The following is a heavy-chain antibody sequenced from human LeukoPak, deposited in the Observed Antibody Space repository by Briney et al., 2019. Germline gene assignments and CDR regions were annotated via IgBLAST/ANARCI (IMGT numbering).Heavy chain of an antibody. D-gene: IGHD3-3*01. V-gene: IGHV4-4*02. CDR1: SGSISSSNW. Sequence: NPSGTLSLTCAVSSGSISSSNWWSWVRQPPGKGLGWIGEINHSGSTNYNPSLKSRVTISVDTSKNQFSLKLSSVTAADTAVYYCARGQLRFLEWLLRNYYYYGMDVWGQGTTVTVSS. CDR3: ARGQLRFLEWLLRNYYYYGMDV. J-gene: IGHJ6*02. CDR2: INHSGST.